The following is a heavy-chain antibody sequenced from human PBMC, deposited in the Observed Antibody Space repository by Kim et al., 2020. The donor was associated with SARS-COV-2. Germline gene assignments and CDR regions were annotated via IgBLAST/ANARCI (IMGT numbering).Heavy chain of an antibody. Sequence: KSRVTISVDTSKNQFSLKLSSVTAADTAVYYCARASTLSMVRGDGDAFDIWGQGTMVTVSS. CDR3: ARASTLSMVRGDGDAFDI. V-gene: IGHV4-59*01. D-gene: IGHD3-10*01. J-gene: IGHJ3*02.